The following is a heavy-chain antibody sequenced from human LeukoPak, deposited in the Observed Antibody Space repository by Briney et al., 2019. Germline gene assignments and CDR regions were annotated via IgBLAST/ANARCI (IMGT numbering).Heavy chain of an antibody. CDR3: ARDLEAVASGFDY. J-gene: IGHJ4*02. CDR1: GYTFTSYA. CDR2: INAGNGNT. V-gene: IGHV1-3*01. D-gene: IGHD6-19*01. Sequence: ASVKVSCKASGYTFTSYAMHWVRQAPGQRLEWMGWINAGNGNTKYSQKFQGRVNITRDTSAGTAYMELSSLRSEDTAVYYCARDLEAVASGFDYWGQGTLVTVSS.